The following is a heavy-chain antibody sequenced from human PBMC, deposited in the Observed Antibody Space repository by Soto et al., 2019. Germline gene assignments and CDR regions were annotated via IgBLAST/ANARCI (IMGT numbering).Heavy chain of an antibody. CDR1: GDSITTYY. Sequence: SETLSLTCTVSGDSITTYYWSWIRQPPGKGLEWMGYIRYSGDTNYNPSLKSRLTISVDTSKNQFSLILNSVTAADTAVYFCASLNYDYGRKYFDSWGHGTLVTVSS. D-gene: IGHD4-17*01. J-gene: IGHJ4*01. CDR3: ASLNYDYGRKYFDS. V-gene: IGHV4-59*08. CDR2: IRYSGDT.